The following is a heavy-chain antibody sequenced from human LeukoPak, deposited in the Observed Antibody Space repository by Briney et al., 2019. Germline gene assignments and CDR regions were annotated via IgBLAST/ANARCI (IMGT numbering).Heavy chain of an antibody. CDR3: ARGLTGSTGLDP. CDR2: IYSSGTT. CDR1: GGSINNNY. Sequence: SETLSLTCAVSGGSINNNYWTWIRQPAGKGLEWIGRIYSSGTTTYNPSLQSRVTMSVDTSKNRFSLRLSSVTAADTAVYYCARGLTGSTGLDPWGQGSLVIVSS. V-gene: IGHV4-4*07. J-gene: IGHJ5*02. D-gene: IGHD1-7*01.